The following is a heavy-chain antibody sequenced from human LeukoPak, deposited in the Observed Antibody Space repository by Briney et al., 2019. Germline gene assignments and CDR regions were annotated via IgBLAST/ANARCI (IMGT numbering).Heavy chain of an antibody. CDR3: ASNYYDSSGYSRGLIDY. V-gene: IGHV1-69*01. D-gene: IGHD3-22*01. Sequence: SVKVSCKASGGTFSSYAISWVRQAPGQGLEWMGGIIPIFGTANYAKKFQGRVTITADESTSTAYMELSSLRSEDTAVYYCASNYYDSSGYSRGLIDYWGQGTLVTVSS. CDR1: GGTFSSYA. J-gene: IGHJ4*02. CDR2: IIPIFGTA.